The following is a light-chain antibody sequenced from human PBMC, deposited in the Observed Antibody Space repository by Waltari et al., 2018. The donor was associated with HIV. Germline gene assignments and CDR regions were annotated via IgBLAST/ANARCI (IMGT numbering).Light chain of an antibody. CDR2: LNNDGSH. Sequence: QAVLTQSPSASASLGASVKLTCTLSSGHSPYAIAWHPLQPEQGPRYLMKLNNDGSHSKGDGIPDRFSGSSSGAERYLTISSLQSEDEGDYYCQTWDTGIVLFGGGTKLTVL. CDR1: SGHSPYA. J-gene: IGLJ3*02. CDR3: QTWDTGIVL. V-gene: IGLV4-69*01.